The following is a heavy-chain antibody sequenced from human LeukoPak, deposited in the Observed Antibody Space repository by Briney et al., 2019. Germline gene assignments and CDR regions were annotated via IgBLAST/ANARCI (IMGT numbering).Heavy chain of an antibody. CDR2: ISYDGSNK. Sequence: GGSLLLSCAASGFTFSSYAMHWVRRAPGKGLEGVAVISYDGSNKYYADSVKGRFTISRDNSKNTLYLQMNSLRAEDTAVYYCARGGSGSHLRYWGQGTLVTVSS. J-gene: IGHJ4*02. CDR3: ARGGSGSHLRY. V-gene: IGHV3-30-3*01. CDR1: GFTFSSYA. D-gene: IGHD3-10*01.